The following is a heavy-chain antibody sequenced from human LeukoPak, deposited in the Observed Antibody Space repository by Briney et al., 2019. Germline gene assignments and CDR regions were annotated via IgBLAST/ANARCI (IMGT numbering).Heavy chain of an antibody. D-gene: IGHD2-21*01. V-gene: IGHV1-69*13. CDR2: IIPIFGTA. Sequence: ASVKVSCKASGGTFSSYAISWVRQAPGQGLEWMGGIIPIFGTANYAQKFQGRVTITADESTSTAYMELSSLRSEDTAVYYCATNHDGGEGAPHHNNWFDPWGQGTLVTVSS. CDR3: ATNHDGGEGAPHHNNWFDP. CDR1: GGTFSSYA. J-gene: IGHJ5*02.